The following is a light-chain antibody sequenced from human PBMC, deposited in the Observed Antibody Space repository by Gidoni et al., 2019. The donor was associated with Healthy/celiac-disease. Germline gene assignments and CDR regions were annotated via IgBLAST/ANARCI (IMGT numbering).Light chain of an antibody. CDR1: QSVSSY. Sequence: EIVLTQSPATLSLSPGERATLSCRASQSVSSYLAWYQQKPGQAPRPLIYDASNRATGIPARFSGSGSGTDFTLTISSLEPEDFAVYYCQQRSNWPPGTFGGGTKVEIK. V-gene: IGKV3-11*01. CDR3: QQRSNWPPGT. CDR2: DAS. J-gene: IGKJ4*01.